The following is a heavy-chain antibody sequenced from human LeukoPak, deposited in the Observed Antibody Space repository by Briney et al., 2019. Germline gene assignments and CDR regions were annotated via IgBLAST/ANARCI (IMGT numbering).Heavy chain of an antibody. CDR1: GGTFCRYA. J-gene: IGHJ3*02. V-gene: IGHV1-69*13. CDR3: ATSLYYDFWSGHNGAFDI. CDR2: IIPIFSTA. Sequence: GASVKVSCKASGGTFCRYAISWVRQAPGQGGEWMGRIIPIFSTANYAQKFQGRVTITADESTSPVYMELSSLRSEDTAVYYCATSLYYDFWSGHNGAFDIWGQGTMVIVSS. D-gene: IGHD3-3*01.